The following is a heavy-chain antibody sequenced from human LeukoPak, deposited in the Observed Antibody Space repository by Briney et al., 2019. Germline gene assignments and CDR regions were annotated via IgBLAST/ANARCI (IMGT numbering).Heavy chain of an antibody. CDR1: GYSFSNHW. J-gene: IGHJ4*02. V-gene: IGHV5-51*01. CDR2: IFPGDSDV. D-gene: IGHD6-13*01. Sequence: GESLKISCKASGYSFSNHWIGWLRQTPGKGLEWLGLIFPGDSDVRYSASFQGQVTFSVDTSITTAYVQWSGLRTSDSAMYFCARSSFRGAIAAAGVDYLGQGTLVTVSS. CDR3: ARSSFRGAIAAAGVDY.